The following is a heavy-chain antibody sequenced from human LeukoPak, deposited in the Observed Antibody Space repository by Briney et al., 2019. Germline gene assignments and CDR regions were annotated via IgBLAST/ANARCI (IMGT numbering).Heavy chain of an antibody. CDR3: AKGLVTTAPGGYFDC. CDR2: IRYDGSNK. V-gene: IGHV3-30*02. J-gene: IGHJ4*02. D-gene: IGHD4-17*01. Sequence: PGGSLRLSCAASGFTFSSYGVHWVRQAPGKGLEWVAFIRYDGSNKYYADSVKGRFTISRDNSKNTVYLQMNSPRAEDTAVYYCAKGLVTTAPGGYFDCWGQGTLVTVYS. CDR1: GFTFSSYG.